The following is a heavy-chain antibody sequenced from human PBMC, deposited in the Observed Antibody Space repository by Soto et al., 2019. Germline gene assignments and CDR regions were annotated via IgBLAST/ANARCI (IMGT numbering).Heavy chain of an antibody. CDR3: AKGSHYYDSSGYYH. CDR1: GFTFSSYA. CDR2: ISGSGGST. J-gene: IGHJ5*02. D-gene: IGHD3-22*01. Sequence: EVQLLESGGGLVQHGGSLRLSCAASGFTFSSYAMIWVRQAPGNGLEWVSAISGSGGSTYYADSVKGRFTISRDNSKNTLYLQMNSLRAEDTAVYYCAKGSHYYDSSGYYHWGQGNLVTVSS. V-gene: IGHV3-23*01.